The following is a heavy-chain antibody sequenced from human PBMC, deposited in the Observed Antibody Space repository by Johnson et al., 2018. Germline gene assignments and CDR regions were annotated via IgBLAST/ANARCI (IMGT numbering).Heavy chain of an antibody. D-gene: IGHD3-22*01. Sequence: QVQLQESGAEVKKPGASXKVSCKASGFTFTNYYIHWVRQAPGHGLEWMGIIIPITGSTIYAKQFKGRVTRTRNTSTGTVYMELTSLRSEDTAVYYCTRDQITYYDSGGLFYYYARDVWGQGTTITVSS. V-gene: IGHV1-46*01. CDR1: GFTFTNYY. CDR2: IIPITGST. J-gene: IGHJ6*02. CDR3: TRDQITYYDSGGLFYYYARDV.